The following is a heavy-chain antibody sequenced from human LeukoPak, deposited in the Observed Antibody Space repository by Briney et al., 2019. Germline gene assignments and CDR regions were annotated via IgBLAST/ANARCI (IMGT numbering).Heavy chain of an antibody. CDR2: IYPGDSHT. CDR1: GYSFPNYW. V-gene: IGHV5-51*01. CDR3: ARGPYAYTSSATLGSYNWFDP. D-gene: IGHD2-2*02. Sequence: GESLKISCKGPGYSFPNYWIGWARQMPGKGLEWMGIIYPGDSHTRYSPSFQDQVTISVDKSISTAYLQWSSLKASDTAMYYCARGPYAYTSSATLGSYNWFDPWGQGSLVTVSS. J-gene: IGHJ5*02.